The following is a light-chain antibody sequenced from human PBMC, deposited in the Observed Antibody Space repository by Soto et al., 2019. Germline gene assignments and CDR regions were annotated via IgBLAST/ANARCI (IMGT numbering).Light chain of an antibody. CDR2: AAS. CDR1: QGISSY. J-gene: IGKJ2*02. V-gene: IGKV1-9*01. Sequence: DIQLTQSPSFLSASVGDRVTITCRASQGISSYLAWYQQKPGKAPKVLIYAASTLQSGVPSRFSGSGSGTEFTLTISSLQPEDFATYYCQQLNSYPPWTVGQGTTLQIK. CDR3: QQLNSYPPWT.